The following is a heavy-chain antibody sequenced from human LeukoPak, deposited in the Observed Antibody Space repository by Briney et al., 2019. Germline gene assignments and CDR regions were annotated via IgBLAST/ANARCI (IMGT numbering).Heavy chain of an antibody. CDR3: ARGDTAMVTGRPGY. D-gene: IGHD5-18*01. V-gene: IGHV3-7*01. Sequence: GGSLRLSCAASGFTFSSYWMSWVRQAPGKGLEWVANIKQDGSEKYYVDSVKGRFTISRDNAKNSLYLQMNSLRAEDTAVYYCARGDTAMVTGRPGYWGQGTLVTVSS. CDR2: IKQDGSEK. CDR1: GFTFSSYW. J-gene: IGHJ4*02.